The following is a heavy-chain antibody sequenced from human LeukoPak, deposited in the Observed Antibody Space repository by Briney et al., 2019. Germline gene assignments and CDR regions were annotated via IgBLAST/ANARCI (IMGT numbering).Heavy chain of an antibody. CDR3: AKTGPGSGWARYYFDS. V-gene: IGHV3-21*04. Sequence: GGSLRLSCAASGFTFSSYSMNWVRQAPGKGLEWVSSISSSSSYIYYADSAKGRFTISRDSSKNTLYLQMNSLRADDTAVYSCAKTGPGSGWARYYFDSWGQGTLVTVSS. CDR2: ISSSSSYI. J-gene: IGHJ4*02. D-gene: IGHD6-19*01. CDR1: GFTFSSYS.